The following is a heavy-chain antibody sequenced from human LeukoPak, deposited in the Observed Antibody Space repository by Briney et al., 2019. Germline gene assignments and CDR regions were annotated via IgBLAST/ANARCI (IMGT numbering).Heavy chain of an antibody. CDR1: GYTFTGYY. V-gene: IGHV1-2*02. D-gene: IGHD3-9*01. CDR2: MNPNSGGT. Sequence: ASVKVSCKASGYTFTGYYMRWVRQAPGQGLEWMGWMNPNSGGTNYAQKFQGRVTMTRDTSISTAYMELSRLRSDDTAVYYCARADVLTGYYRLDYWGQGTLVTVSS. J-gene: IGHJ4*02. CDR3: ARADVLTGYYRLDY.